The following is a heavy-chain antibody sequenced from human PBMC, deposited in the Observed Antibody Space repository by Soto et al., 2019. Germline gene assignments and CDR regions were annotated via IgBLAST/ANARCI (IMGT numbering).Heavy chain of an antibody. D-gene: IGHD6-6*01. Sequence: PGESLKISCKGSGYSFTSYWIGWVRQMPGKGLEWMGIIYPGDSDTRYSPSFQGQVTITADNSISTAYLQWSSLKASDTAMYYCARFESSSSSGDPYYYYYGMDVWGQGTTVTVSS. CDR2: IYPGDSDT. CDR3: ARFESSSSSGDPYYYYYGMDV. J-gene: IGHJ6*02. CDR1: GYSFTSYW. V-gene: IGHV5-51*01.